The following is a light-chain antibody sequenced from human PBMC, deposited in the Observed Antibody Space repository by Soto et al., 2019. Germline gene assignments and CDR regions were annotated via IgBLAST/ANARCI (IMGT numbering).Light chain of an antibody. CDR2: DVT. V-gene: IGLV2-14*03. CDR1: SSDVGAYNY. CDR3: SSYTSSNTEV. J-gene: IGLJ1*01. Sequence: QSALTQPASVSGSPGQSITISCTGTSSDVGAYNYVSWYQHHPGKAPKLIIYDVTDRPSGVSNRFSASKSGNKASLTISGLQAEDEADYYCSSYTSSNTEVFGTGTKVTVL.